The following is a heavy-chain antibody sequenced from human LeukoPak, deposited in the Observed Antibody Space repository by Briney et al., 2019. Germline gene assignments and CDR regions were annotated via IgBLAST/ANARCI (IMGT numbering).Heavy chain of an antibody. CDR3: AKVPYSDYGSGRPPFMDV. Sequence: GGSLRLSCAASGFTFSSYAMSWVRQAPGKGLEWVSAISGSGGSTYYADSVEGRFTISRDNSKNTLYLQMNSLRDEDTATHYCAKVPYSDYGSGRPPFMDVWGQGTTVAVSS. CDR1: GFTFSSYA. D-gene: IGHD3-10*01. J-gene: IGHJ6*02. CDR2: ISGSGGST. V-gene: IGHV3-23*01.